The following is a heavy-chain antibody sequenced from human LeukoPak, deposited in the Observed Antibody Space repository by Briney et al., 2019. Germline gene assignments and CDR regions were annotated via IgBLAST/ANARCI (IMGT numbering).Heavy chain of an antibody. J-gene: IGHJ4*02. V-gene: IGHV3-11*06. Sequence: GGSLRLSCRATGFTFSDYYMSWYRQAPEKGLEWVSYISGTSVHTDYADSVKGRFTISRDNAVNSMYLQMNSLRAEDTAVYYCARRRMMVYVTIDYWGQGTLVTVSS. CDR1: GFTFSDYY. CDR2: ISGTSVHT. CDR3: ARRRMMVYVTIDY. D-gene: IGHD2-8*01.